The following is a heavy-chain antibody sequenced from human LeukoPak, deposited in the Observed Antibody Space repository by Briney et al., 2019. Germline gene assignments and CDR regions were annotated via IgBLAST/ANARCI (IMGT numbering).Heavy chain of an antibody. Sequence: GGSLRLSCAASGFTFRSYDMHWVRQVTGKGLEWVSAVCISGDTYYAGSVKGRFTIPRENAKNSLYLQMNSLTAGDTAVYYCVRGGIQVSGIDEIDYWGQGTLVTVSS. D-gene: IGHD6-19*01. CDR1: GFTFRSYD. V-gene: IGHV3-13*01. CDR2: VCISGDT. J-gene: IGHJ4*02. CDR3: VRGGIQVSGIDEIDY.